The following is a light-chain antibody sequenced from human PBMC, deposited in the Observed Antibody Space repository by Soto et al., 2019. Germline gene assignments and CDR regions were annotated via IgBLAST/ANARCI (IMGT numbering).Light chain of an antibody. CDR2: YDD. CDR1: SSNIGNND. V-gene: IGLV1-36*01. J-gene: IGLJ2*01. CDR3: AAWDDSRNGVV. Sequence: QSVLTQPPSVSEAPRQRVTISCSGSSSNIGNNDVNWYQQLPGKTPQLLMYYDDLLPSGVSDRFSGSKSGTSASLAISGLQSADEADYYCAAWDDSRNGVVFGGGTKLTVL.